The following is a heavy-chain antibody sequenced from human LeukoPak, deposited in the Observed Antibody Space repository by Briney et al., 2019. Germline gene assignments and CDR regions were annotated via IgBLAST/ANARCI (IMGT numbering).Heavy chain of an antibody. V-gene: IGHV1-2*02. CDR3: ASPCSGGNCYGWFDP. D-gene: IGHD2-15*01. J-gene: IGHJ5*02. CDR1: GYTFTGYY. Sequence: ASVKVSCKASGYTFTGYYMHWVRQAPGQGLEWMGWINPNSGGTNYAQKFQGRVTMTRDTSITTAYMELSSLRYDDTAVYYCASPCSGGNCYGWFDPWGQGTLVTVSS. CDR2: INPNSGGT.